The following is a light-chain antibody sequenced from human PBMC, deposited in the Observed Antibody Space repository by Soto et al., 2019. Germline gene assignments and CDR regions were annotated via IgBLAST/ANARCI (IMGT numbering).Light chain of an antibody. Sequence: DIQMTQSPSSLSASVGDRVTVTCRTSLTISKSLNWYQQKPGKAPKVLIYGVSNLQSGVPLRFSGSGSGTDFTLTISSVQPEDSATYYCQQSYGAPLTFGGGTSVEIK. V-gene: IGKV1-39*01. CDR2: GVS. J-gene: IGKJ4*01. CDR3: QQSYGAPLT. CDR1: LTISKS.